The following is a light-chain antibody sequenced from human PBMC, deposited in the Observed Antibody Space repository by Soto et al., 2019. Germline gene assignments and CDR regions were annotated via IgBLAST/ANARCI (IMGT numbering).Light chain of an antibody. CDR3: SAWDDSMNGYV. CDR1: SSNIGSNN. CDR2: SNN. Sequence: QSVLTQPPSASGTPGQRVTISCSGSSSNIGSNNVNWYQQHPGTDPKLLIYSNNQRPSGVPDRFSGSKSGTSASLAISGLQSEDEADYYCSAWDDSMNGYVFGTGTKVTVL. J-gene: IGLJ1*01. V-gene: IGLV1-44*01.